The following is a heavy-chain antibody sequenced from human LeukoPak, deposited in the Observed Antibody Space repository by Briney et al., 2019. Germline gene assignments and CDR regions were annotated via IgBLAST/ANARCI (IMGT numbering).Heavy chain of an antibody. J-gene: IGHJ4*02. D-gene: IGHD1-7*01. V-gene: IGHV3-66*02. CDR1: GFTVSSNY. CDR2: IYSGGST. CDR3: ARDQRRELVFDY. Sequence: GGSLRLSCAASGFTVSSNYMSWVRQAPGKGLEWVSVIYSGGSTYYADSVKGRFTISRDNSKNTLYLRMNSLRAEDTAVYYCARDQRRELVFDYWGQGTLVTVSS.